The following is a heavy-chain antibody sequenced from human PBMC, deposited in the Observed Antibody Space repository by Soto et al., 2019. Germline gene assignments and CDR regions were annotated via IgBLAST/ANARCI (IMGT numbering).Heavy chain of an antibody. CDR3: AKLETGEFDY. CDR1: GYSFTSYW. CDR2: IYPGYSDT. J-gene: IGHJ4*02. Sequence: PGESLKISCKGSGYSFTSYWIGWVRQVPGEGLEWRGIIYPGYSDTRYSPSFQGQVTILADKSISPGYLQWSSLKASDTAMYYCAKLETGEFDYWGQGTLVTVSS. V-gene: IGHV5-51*01. D-gene: IGHD7-27*01.